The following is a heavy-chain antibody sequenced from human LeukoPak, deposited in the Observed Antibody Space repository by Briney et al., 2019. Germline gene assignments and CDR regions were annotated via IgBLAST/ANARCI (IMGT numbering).Heavy chain of an antibody. Sequence: GASVKVSCKVSGYTLTELSMHWVRQAPGKGLGWMGGFDPEDGETIYAQKFQGRVTMTEDTSTDTAYMELSSLRSEDTAVYYCATTPRHTESSSWYSWFDPWGQGTLVTVSS. CDR3: ATTPRHTESSSWYSWFDP. D-gene: IGHD6-13*01. CDR1: GYTLTELS. CDR2: FDPEDGET. V-gene: IGHV1-24*01. J-gene: IGHJ5*02.